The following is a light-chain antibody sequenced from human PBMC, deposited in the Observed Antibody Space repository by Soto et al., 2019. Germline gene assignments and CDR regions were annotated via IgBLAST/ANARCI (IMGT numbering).Light chain of an antibody. V-gene: IGKV3-15*01. Sequence: EVVMTQSPATLSVSPGERATLSCRASQSVASNLAWYQQKRGQAPRLLIYAASTRATGIPARFSGSGSGTEFTLTISSLQSEDFAVYYCHQYDNWPPITFGQGTRLEIK. CDR1: QSVASN. J-gene: IGKJ5*01. CDR3: HQYDNWPPIT. CDR2: AAS.